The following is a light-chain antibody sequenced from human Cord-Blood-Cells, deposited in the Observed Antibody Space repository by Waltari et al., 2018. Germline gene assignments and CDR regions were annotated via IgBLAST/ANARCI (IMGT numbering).Light chain of an antibody. CDR1: QSVSSSY. J-gene: IGKJ2*01. V-gene: IGKV3-20*01. Sequence: EIELTQSPGTLSVSPGERATLSCRASQSVSSSYLAWYQQKPGQAPRLLIYGSSSRATGIPDRFSGSGSGTDFTLTISRLEPEDFAVYYCQQYGSSPTFGQGTKLEIK. CDR3: QQYGSSPT. CDR2: GSS.